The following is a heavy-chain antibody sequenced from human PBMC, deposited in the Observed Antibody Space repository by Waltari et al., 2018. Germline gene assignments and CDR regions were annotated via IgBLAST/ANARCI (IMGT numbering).Heavy chain of an antibody. D-gene: IGHD3-9*01. CDR1: GYRFTSYW. Sequence: EVQLVQSGAEVKKPGASLNISCKASGYRFTSYWIGWVRQMPGKGLEWLGIIYPRDSIARYSPSFQGQVTISVDNSVSTAYLQWSSLKASDTAIYFCARQGYDILTGYPNWFDPWGQGTLVIVSS. V-gene: IGHV5-51*01. J-gene: IGHJ5*02. CDR3: ARQGYDILTGYPNWFDP. CDR2: IYPRDSIA.